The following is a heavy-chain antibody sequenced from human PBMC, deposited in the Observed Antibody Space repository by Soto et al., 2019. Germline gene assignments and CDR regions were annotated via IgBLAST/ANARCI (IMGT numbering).Heavy chain of an antibody. CDR1: GYNFAGYW. J-gene: IGHJ4*02. V-gene: IGHV5-51*01. CDR3: ARGGASTRTFDY. Sequence: GESLTTSCKGSGYNFAGYWIAWVLQMPGKGLELMGIIYPSDSDTRYRPSFQGQVTISADKSISSAYLQWSSLRASDTAMYYCARGGASTRTFDYWGQGTPVTVSS. D-gene: IGHD1-1*01. CDR2: IYPSDSDT.